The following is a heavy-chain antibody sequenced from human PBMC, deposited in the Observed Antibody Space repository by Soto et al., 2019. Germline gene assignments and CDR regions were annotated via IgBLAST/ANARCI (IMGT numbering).Heavy chain of an antibody. CDR1: GGTFTKYA. Sequence: QVQLVQSGAAVRKPGSSVKVSCKASGGTFTKYAITWVRQAPRQGLEWMGGIVPLPGTTNYAQKFRGRVTISADESTSTAYLELSSLRSEDTAVYYCASGVGGIGGSSCWTDYAFDVWGQGTMVIVSS. D-gene: IGHD1-1*01. V-gene: IGHV1-69*01. CDR2: IVPLPGTT. J-gene: IGHJ3*01. CDR3: ASGVGGIGGSSCWTDYAFDV.